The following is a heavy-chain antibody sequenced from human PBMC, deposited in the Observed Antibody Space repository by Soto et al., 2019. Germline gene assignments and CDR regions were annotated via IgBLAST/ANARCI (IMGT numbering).Heavy chain of an antibody. CDR3: SRTYYYDSSGYRDFDY. CDR2: IYPGDSDT. J-gene: IGHJ4*02. CDR1: GYSFTSYW. Sequence: GESLKISCNGSGYSFTSYWIGWVRQMPGKGLEWMGIIYPGDSDTRYSASFQGQVTISADKSISTAYLQWSSLKASDTAMYYCSRTYYYDSSGYRDFDYWGQGTLVTVSS. D-gene: IGHD3-22*01. V-gene: IGHV5-51*01.